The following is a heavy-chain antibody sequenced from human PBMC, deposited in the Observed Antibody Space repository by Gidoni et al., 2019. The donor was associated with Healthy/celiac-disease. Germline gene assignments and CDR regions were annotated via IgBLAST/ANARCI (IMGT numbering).Heavy chain of an antibody. D-gene: IGHD2-21*02. J-gene: IGHJ3*02. CDR1: GGTFSSYA. CDR2: IIPILRTA. V-gene: IGHV1-69*01. Sequence: QVQLVQSGAEVTKPGSSVKVSCKASGGTFSSYAISWVRQAPGQGLEWMGGIIPILRTANYAQQVQGRVTITAGESTSTAYMEPRSLRSEETAVYYCASTSEVTPGRAFDIWGQGANVTVSS. CDR3: ASTSEVTPGRAFDI.